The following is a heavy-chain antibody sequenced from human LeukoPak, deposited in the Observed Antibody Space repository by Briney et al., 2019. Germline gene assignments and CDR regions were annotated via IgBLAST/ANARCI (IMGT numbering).Heavy chain of an antibody. CDR3: AREHSNGDY. V-gene: IGHV1-69*13. D-gene: IGHD4-11*01. Sequence: ASVKVSCKASGGTFSSYAISWVRQAPGQGLEWMGGIIPIFGTSNYAQKFQGRVTITADESTSTAYMELTSLRSDDTAVYYCAREHSNGDYWGQGTLVTVSS. CDR2: IIPIFGTS. J-gene: IGHJ4*02. CDR1: GGTFSSYA.